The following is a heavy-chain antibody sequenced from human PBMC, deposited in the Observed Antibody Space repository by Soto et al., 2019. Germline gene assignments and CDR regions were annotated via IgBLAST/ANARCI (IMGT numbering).Heavy chain of an antibody. Sequence: QVQLVESGGGVVQPGRSLRLSCAASGFTFSSYGMHWVRQAPGKGLEWVAVIWYDGSNKYYADSVKGRFTISRDNSKNTLHLQMNSLRAEDTDVYYCARAPLSYCSGGSCYSYYYMDVWGKGTTVTVSS. V-gene: IGHV3-33*01. J-gene: IGHJ6*03. CDR1: GFTFSSYG. D-gene: IGHD2-15*01. CDR3: ARAPLSYCSGGSCYSYYYMDV. CDR2: IWYDGSNK.